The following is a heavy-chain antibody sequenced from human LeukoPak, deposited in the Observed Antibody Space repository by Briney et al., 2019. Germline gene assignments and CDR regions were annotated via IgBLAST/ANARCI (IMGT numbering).Heavy chain of an antibody. J-gene: IGHJ4*02. Sequence: SVKVSCKASGGTFSSYAISWVRQAPGQGLEWMGRIIPIFGIANYAQKFQGRVTITADKSTSTAYMELSSLSSEDTAVYYCARDQHDSSGYYYYYFDYWGQGTLVTVSS. V-gene: IGHV1-69*04. CDR1: GGTFSSYA. CDR2: IIPIFGIA. CDR3: ARDQHDSSGYYYYYFDY. D-gene: IGHD3-22*01.